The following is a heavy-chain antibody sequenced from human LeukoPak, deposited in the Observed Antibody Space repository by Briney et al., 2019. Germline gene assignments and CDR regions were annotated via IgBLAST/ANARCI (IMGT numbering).Heavy chain of an antibody. Sequence: KPSETLSLTCTVSGGSISSYYWSWIRQPPGKGLEWIGYIYYSGSTNYNPSLKSRVTISVDTSKNQFSLKLSSVTAADTAVYYCARHPVSSGWYDYWGQGTLVTVSS. J-gene: IGHJ4*02. CDR2: IYYSGST. CDR1: GGSISSYY. CDR3: ARHPVSSGWYDY. V-gene: IGHV4-59*08. D-gene: IGHD6-19*01.